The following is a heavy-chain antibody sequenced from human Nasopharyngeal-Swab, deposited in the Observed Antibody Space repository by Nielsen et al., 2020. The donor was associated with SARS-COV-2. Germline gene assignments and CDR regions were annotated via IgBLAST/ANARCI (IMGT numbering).Heavy chain of an antibody. D-gene: IGHD5-12*01. J-gene: IGHJ6*02. CDR1: GFTFSSYS. Sequence: GESLRLSCAAPGFTFSSYSMNWVRQALGKGLEWVSSISSSSSYIYYADSVKGRFTISRDNAKNSLYLQMNSLRAEDTAVYYCAREYKYSGYVNIERGYYYYGMDVWGQGTTVTVSS. CDR2: ISSSSSYI. CDR3: AREYKYSGYVNIERGYYYYGMDV. V-gene: IGHV3-21*01.